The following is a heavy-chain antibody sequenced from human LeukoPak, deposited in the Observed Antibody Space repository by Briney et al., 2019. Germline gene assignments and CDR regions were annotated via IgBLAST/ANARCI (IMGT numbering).Heavy chain of an antibody. J-gene: IGHJ4*02. CDR2: TSGSGGST. CDR3: AKGPRIAARPYMYYFDY. V-gene: IGHV3-23*01. CDR1: GFTFSSYA. Sequence: GGSLRLSCAASGFTFSSYAMSWVRQAPGKGLEWVSATSGSGGSTYYADSVKGRFTISRDNSKNTLYLQMNSLRAEDTAVYYCAKGPRIAARPYMYYFDYWGQGTLVTVSS. D-gene: IGHD6-6*01.